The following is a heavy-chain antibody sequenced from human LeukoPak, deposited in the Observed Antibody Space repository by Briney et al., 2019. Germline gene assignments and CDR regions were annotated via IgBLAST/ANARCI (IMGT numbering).Heavy chain of an antibody. CDR3: VRHSGFYGY. J-gene: IGHJ4*02. CDR2: IYYSGKT. D-gene: IGHD3-10*01. V-gene: IGHV4-39*01. CDR1: GGSINSSNFY. Sequence: PSETLSLTCTVSGGSINSSNFYWSWIRQPPGKGLEWIGSIYYSGKTYYNPSLKSRVTMSVDTSKNQFSLKVTSVTAADTAVYYCVRHSGFYGYWGQGILVTVSS.